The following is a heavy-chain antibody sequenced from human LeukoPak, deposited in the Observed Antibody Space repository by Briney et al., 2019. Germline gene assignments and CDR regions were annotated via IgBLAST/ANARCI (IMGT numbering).Heavy chain of an antibody. CDR2: ISSSGSTK. CDR1: GFKFSSYS. CDR3: ARNEVAGPYIWYFDL. V-gene: IGHV3-48*04. J-gene: IGHJ2*01. Sequence: GGSLRLSCAASGFKFSSYSMKWVRQAPGKGLEWVSYISSSGSTKHYADSVKGRFTMSRDNAKNSLYLQMNSLRAEDTAVYYCARNEVAGPYIWYFDLWGRGTLVTVSS. D-gene: IGHD6-19*01.